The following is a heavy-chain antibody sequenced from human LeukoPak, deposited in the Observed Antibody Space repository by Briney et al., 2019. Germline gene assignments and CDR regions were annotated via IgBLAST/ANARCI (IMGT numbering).Heavy chain of an antibody. J-gene: IGHJ4*02. Sequence: ASVKVSCKASGYTFTSYGFSWVRQAPGQGLEWMGWISVYNGDTNYAQKFQGRVTMTTEKSTTTAYMELRSLRSDDTAMYYCARTPVGFNTVTPSDVRYWGQGALVTVSS. D-gene: IGHD4-17*01. CDR2: ISVYNGDT. CDR1: GYTFTSYG. V-gene: IGHV1-18*01. CDR3: ARTPVGFNTVTPSDVRY.